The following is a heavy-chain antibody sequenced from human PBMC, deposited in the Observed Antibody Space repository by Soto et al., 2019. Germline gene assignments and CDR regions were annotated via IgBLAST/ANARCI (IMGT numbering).Heavy chain of an antibody. V-gene: IGHV3-49*03. CDR3: TRSRIMITFGGVIVKGDAFDI. D-gene: IGHD3-16*02. J-gene: IGHJ3*02. CDR1: GFTFGDYA. CDR2: IRSKAYGGTT. Sequence: PGGSLRLSCTASGFTFGDYAMSWFRQAPGKGLEWVGFIRSKAYGGTTEYAASVKGRFTISRDDSKSIAYLQMNSLKTEDTAVYYCTRSRIMITFGGVIVKGDAFDIWGQGTMVTV.